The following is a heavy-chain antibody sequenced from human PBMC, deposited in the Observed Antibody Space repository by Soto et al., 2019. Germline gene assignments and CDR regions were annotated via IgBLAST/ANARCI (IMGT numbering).Heavy chain of an antibody. D-gene: IGHD3-10*01. J-gene: IGHJ4*02. CDR1: GDTFTTYD. V-gene: IGHV1-8*01. Sequence: GASVKVSCKASGDTFTTYDISWVRQATGHGLEWIGWINPNSGNIGYAQRFQGRVTMTRDTAIRTAYMEVSSLRSDDTAVYYCARGRASGSYYLLDYWGQGTLVTVSS. CDR2: INPNSGNI. CDR3: ARGRASGSYYLLDY.